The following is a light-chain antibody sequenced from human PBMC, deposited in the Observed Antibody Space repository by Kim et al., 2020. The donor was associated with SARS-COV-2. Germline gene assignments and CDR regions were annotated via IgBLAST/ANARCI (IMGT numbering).Light chain of an antibody. J-gene: IGKJ1*01. CDR2: DAS. CDR3: QQRSTWPPWT. V-gene: IGKV3-11*01. CDR1: QSIRRY. Sequence: SPGERPTLSCRASQSIRRYLAWYQQKPGQAPRLLIYDASNRATGITARFSGSGSGTDFTLTISSLEPEDFAVYYCQQRSTWPPWTFGQGTKVDIK.